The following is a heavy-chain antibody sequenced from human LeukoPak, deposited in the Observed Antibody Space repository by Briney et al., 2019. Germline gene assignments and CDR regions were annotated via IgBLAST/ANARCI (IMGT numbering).Heavy chain of an antibody. CDR1: GFTFSNCA. Sequence: PGGSLRLSCAASGFTFSNCAMNWVRQAPGQGLEWVGRVKSKPDGGTTDYAAPVKGRVTISRDDSKNTLYLQMNSLKIEDTAVYFCTTKGDWGQGTLVTVSS. CDR2: VKSKPDGGTT. V-gene: IGHV3-15*01. CDR3: TTKGD. J-gene: IGHJ4*02.